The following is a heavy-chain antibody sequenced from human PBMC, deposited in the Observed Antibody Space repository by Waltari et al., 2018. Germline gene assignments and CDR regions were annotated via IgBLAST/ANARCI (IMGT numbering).Heavy chain of an antibody. CDR1: GGPISRSF. Sequence: QVQLQESGPGLVKPSETLSLTCTVSGGPISRSFWRWIRQPPGKGLEWIGYIYYSGSTNYNPSLKSRVTISVDTSKNQFSLKLSSVTAADTAVYYCARDARTGTFDYWGQGTLVTVSS. J-gene: IGHJ4*02. CDR3: ARDARTGTFDY. V-gene: IGHV4-59*01. D-gene: IGHD3-9*01. CDR2: IYYSGST.